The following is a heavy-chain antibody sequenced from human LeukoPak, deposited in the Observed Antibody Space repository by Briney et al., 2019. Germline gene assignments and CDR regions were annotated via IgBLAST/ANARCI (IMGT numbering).Heavy chain of an antibody. CDR3: AGSGSTDFDY. D-gene: IGHD5-12*01. Sequence: SQTLSLTCAVSGGSVSSGGYSWSWIRQPPGNGLEWIGYIYHSGRASYNPSLKSRVTISLDRSRNHVSLNLTSVTAADTAVYYCAGSGSTDFDYWGQGTLVTVSS. V-gene: IGHV4-30-2*01. J-gene: IGHJ4*02. CDR2: IYHSGRA. CDR1: GGSVSSGGYS.